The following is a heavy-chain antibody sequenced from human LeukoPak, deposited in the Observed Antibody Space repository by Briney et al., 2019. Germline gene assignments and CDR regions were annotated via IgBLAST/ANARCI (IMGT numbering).Heavy chain of an antibody. D-gene: IGHD3-10*01. CDR2: IKSKTDGGTT. CDR1: GFTFSNAR. CDR3: TTSRRWFVESKY. V-gene: IGHV3-15*01. J-gene: IGHJ4*02. Sequence: GGSLRRSCAASGFTFSNARMSWLRQATGKGLEWVGRIKSKTDGGTTDYPAPVKGRFTISRDDSKNTLYLQMNSLKTEDTAGYDCTTSRRWFVESKYWGQGTRVTVSS.